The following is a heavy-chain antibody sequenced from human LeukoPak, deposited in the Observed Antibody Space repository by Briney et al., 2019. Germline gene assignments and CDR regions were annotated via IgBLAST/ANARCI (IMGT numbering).Heavy chain of an antibody. CDR1: GGSISGSNSY. D-gene: IGHD3-22*01. CDR3: ARGRVDYYDSSGNSAVPTVVDY. V-gene: IGHV4-39*01. CDR2: IYYSGST. Sequence: SETLSLTCTVSGGSISGSNSYWGWIRQPPGKGLEWIGTIYYSGSTYYNPSLKSRVTISVDTSKNQFSLKLSSVTAADTAVYYCARGRVDYYDSSGNSAVPTVVDYWGQGTLVTVSS. J-gene: IGHJ4*02.